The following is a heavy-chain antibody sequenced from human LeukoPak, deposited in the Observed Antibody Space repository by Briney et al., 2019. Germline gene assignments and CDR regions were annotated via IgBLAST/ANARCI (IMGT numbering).Heavy chain of an antibody. J-gene: IGHJ4*02. V-gene: IGHV3-30*18. CDR1: GFTFSGYG. Sequence: GGSLRLSCAASGFTFSGYGMHWVRQAPGKGLEWVAVISCDGSNKYYADSVKGRFTISRDNSKNTLYLQMNSLRAEDTAVYYCAKGQVIIDYWGQGTLVTVSS. CDR3: AKGQVIIDY. CDR2: ISCDGSNK.